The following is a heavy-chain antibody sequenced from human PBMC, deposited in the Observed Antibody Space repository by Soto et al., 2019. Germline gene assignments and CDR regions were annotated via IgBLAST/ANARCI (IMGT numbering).Heavy chain of an antibody. CDR1: GFTFSSYA. J-gene: IGHJ6*02. V-gene: IGHV3-23*01. CDR3: AKASYSSSWYYYGMDV. Sequence: GGSLRLSCAASGFTFSSYAMSWVRQAPGKGLEWVSAISGSGGSTYYADSVKGRFTISRDNSKNTLYLQMNSLRAEDTAVYYCAKASYSSSWYYYGMDVWGQGTTVTVSS. CDR2: ISGSGGST. D-gene: IGHD6-13*01.